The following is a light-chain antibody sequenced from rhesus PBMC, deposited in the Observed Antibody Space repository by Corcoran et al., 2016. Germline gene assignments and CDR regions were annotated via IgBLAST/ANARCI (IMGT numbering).Light chain of an antibody. J-gene: IGKJ1*01. CDR3: QQYSSRPRT. Sequence: DIQMTQSPSSLSASVGDTVTITCRASQSLSHWLAWYQQKPGKAPKLLSYRASTLQSGVPARFRGSGSGTECTLTISSLQSEESATYYCQQYSSRPRTFGQGTKVEIK. CDR1: QSLSHW. V-gene: IGKV1-22*01. CDR2: RAS.